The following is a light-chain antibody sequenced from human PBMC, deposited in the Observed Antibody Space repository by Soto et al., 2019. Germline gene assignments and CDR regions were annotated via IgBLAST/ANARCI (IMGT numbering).Light chain of an antibody. J-gene: IGLJ2*01. CDR3: QSYDISLSAVV. V-gene: IGLV1-40*01. CDR2: ANS. CDR1: NSNIGAGFD. Sequence: QSVLTQPPSVSGAPGQRVTISCTGSNSNIGAGFDVHWYQQIPGTVPKLLIYANSNRPSGVPDRFSGSTSGTSASLAITGLQAEDEADYYCQSYDISLSAVVFGGGTKLTVL.